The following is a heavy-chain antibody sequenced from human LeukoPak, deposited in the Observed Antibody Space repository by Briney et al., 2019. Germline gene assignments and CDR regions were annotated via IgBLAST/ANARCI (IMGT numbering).Heavy chain of an antibody. V-gene: IGHV4-59*11. CDR3: ARVEGYCSSTSCYNVPVIENWFDP. Sequence: KPSETLSLTCTVSGGSISSHYWSWIRQPPGKGLEWIGYIYYSGSTNYNPSLKSRVTISVDTSKNQFSLKLSSVTAADTAVYYCARVEGYCSSTSCYNVPVIENWFDPWGQGTLVTVSS. J-gene: IGHJ5*02. CDR1: GGSISSHY. D-gene: IGHD2-2*02. CDR2: IYYSGST.